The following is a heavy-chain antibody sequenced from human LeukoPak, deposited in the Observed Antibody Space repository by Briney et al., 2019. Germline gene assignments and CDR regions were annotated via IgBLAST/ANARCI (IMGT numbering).Heavy chain of an antibody. J-gene: IGHJ4*02. CDR1: GFTFTTFW. CDR3: TRVGVGGY. V-gene: IGHV3-7*01. CDR2: ISPDGGAK. Sequence: PGGSPRLSCAASGFTFTTFWMTWVRQAPGKGLEWVANISPDGGAKYYVDSVKGRFTISRDNAKDSLFLQMNSLRAEDTAMYFCTRVGVGGYWGQGTLVTVSS.